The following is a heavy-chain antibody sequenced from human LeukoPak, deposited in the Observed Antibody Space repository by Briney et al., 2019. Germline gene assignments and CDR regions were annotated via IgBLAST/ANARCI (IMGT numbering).Heavy chain of an antibody. CDR3: ARHVSYDSSGYGRGSHYFDY. V-gene: IGHV4-39*01. CDR1: GGSISSSSYY. Sequence: SETLSLTCTVSGGSISSSSYYWGWIRQPPGKGLEWIGSIYYSGSTYYNPSLKSRVTISVDTSKNQFSLKLSSVTAADTAVYYCARHVSYDSSGYGRGSHYFDYWGQGTLVTVSS. CDR2: IYYSGST. J-gene: IGHJ4*02. D-gene: IGHD3-22*01.